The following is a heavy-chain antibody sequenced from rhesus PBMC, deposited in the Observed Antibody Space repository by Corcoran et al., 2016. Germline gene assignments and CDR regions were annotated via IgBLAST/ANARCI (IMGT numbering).Heavy chain of an antibody. D-gene: IGHD2-39*01. CDR2: IRSGGIT. J-gene: IGHJ4*01. Sequence: QVQLQQWGEGLVKPSETLSLTCAVYGGSISSNYWSWIRQPPGQGLEWIGRIRSGGITNYNPSLKSRVTISIDTSKNQFSLKLSSVTAADTAVYYCARGGGSRIHSRNRVSLDYWGQGVLVTVSS. CDR3: ARGGGSRIHSRNRVSLDY. CDR1: GGSISSNY. V-gene: IGHV4-160*01.